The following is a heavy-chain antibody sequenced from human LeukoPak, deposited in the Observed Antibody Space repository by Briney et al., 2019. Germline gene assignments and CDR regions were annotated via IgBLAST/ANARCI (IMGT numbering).Heavy chain of an antibody. V-gene: IGHV1-2*02. CDR3: ARQGALVKGIDY. CDR1: GYTFTGYY. Sequence: GASVKVSCKASGYTFTGYYMHWVRQAPGQGLEWMGWINPNGGVTNYAQKFQGRVTMTRDTSISTVYMELSRLRSDDTAVYYCARQGALVKGIDYWGQGTLVTVSS. CDR2: INPNGGVT. J-gene: IGHJ4*02. D-gene: IGHD6-13*01.